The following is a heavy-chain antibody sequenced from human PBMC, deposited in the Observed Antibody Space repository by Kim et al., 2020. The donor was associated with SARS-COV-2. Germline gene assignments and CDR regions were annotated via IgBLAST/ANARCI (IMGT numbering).Heavy chain of an antibody. CDR3: AKAGDYDYVWGSYSYDY. J-gene: IGHJ6*01. CDR2: ISWNSGSI. V-gene: IGHV3-9*01. Sequence: GGSLRLSCAASGFTFNDYAMHWVRQAPGKGLEWVSGISWNSGSIGYADSVKGRFTISRDNAKNSLFLQMNSLRAEDTALYYCAKAGDYDYVWGSYSYDY. CDR1: GFTFNDYA. D-gene: IGHD3-16*02.